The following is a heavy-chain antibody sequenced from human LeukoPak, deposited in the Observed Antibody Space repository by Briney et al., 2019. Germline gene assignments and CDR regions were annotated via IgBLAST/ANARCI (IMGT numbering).Heavy chain of an antibody. Sequence: MTSETLSLTCTVSGGPISSGNYYWSWIRQPPGKGLEWIGYIFYLGNTYYTPSLKSWVTISVDTSKNQFSLKLSSVTAADTAVYYCARKYPDHWFDPWGQGTLVTVSS. CDR2: IFYLGNT. D-gene: IGHD6-6*01. V-gene: IGHV4-30-4*01. CDR1: GGPISSGNYY. J-gene: IGHJ5*02. CDR3: ARKYPDHWFDP.